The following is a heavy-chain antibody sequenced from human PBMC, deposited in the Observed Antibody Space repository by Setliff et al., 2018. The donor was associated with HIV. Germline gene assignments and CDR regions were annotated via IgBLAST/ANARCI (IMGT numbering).Heavy chain of an antibody. CDR1: GFTFSSYA. V-gene: IGHV3-64*01. CDR2: ISSNGGST. Sequence: GESLKISCAASGFTFSSYAMHWVRQAPGKGLEYVSAISSNGGSTYYANSAKGRFTISRDNSKNTLYLQMGSLRAEDMAVYYCARSWIQLWFLDYWGQGTLVTVSS. D-gene: IGHD5-18*01. CDR3: ARSWIQLWFLDY. J-gene: IGHJ4*02.